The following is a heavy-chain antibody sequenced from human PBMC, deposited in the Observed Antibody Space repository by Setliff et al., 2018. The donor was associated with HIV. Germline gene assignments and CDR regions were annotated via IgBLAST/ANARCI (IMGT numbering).Heavy chain of an antibody. CDR2: ISSGSSYI. J-gene: IGHJ4*02. D-gene: IGHD5-18*01. V-gene: IGHV3-21*06. Sequence: GGSLRLSCAASGFTFTPYAMNWVRQAPGRGLEWVSSISSGSSYIYYADSLKGRFIISRDNAKNSLYLQMNRLRAEDTAVYYCARESPAMGLDNWGPGTLVTVSS. CDR1: GFTFTPYA. CDR3: ARESPAMGLDN.